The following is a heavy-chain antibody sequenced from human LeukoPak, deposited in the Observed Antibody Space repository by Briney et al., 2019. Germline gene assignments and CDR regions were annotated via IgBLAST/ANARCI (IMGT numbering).Heavy chain of an antibody. Sequence: GGSLRLSCAASGFTFSSYGMHWVRQAPGKGLEWVSVIYSGGSTYYADSVKGRFTISRDNSKNTLYLQMNSLRAEDTAVYYCARARDTAMVTLPFDYWGQGTLVTVSS. CDR2: IYSGGST. CDR1: GFTFSSYG. J-gene: IGHJ4*02. D-gene: IGHD5-18*01. CDR3: ARARDTAMVTLPFDY. V-gene: IGHV3-53*01.